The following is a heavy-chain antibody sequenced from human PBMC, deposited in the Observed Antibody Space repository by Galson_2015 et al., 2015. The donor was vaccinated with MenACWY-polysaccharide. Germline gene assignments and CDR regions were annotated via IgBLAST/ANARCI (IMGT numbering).Heavy chain of an antibody. J-gene: IGHJ2*01. CDR2: INYSGST. CDR1: GGSISSYY. V-gene: IGHV4-59*01. Sequence: SETLSLTCTVSGGSISSYYWNWIRQPPGKGLEWVGHINYSGSTNHNPSLKSRVTMSVDTSKNQLSLNLTSVTDADTAVYYCARAIAVAGQRRDFDLWGRGTLVTVSS. D-gene: IGHD6-19*01. CDR3: ARAIAVAGQRRDFDL.